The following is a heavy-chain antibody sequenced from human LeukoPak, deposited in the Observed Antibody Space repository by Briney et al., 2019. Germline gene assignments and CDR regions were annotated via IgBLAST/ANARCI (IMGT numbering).Heavy chain of an antibody. J-gene: IGHJ3*02. V-gene: IGHV4-4*07. Sequence: SETLSLTRTVSGGSISSYYWSWIRQPAGKGPEWIWRIYTSGSTNYNPSLKSRVTMSVDTSKNQFSLKLSSVTAADTAVYYCGSSVRYDAFDIWGQGTMVTVSS. CDR1: GGSISSYY. CDR2: IYTSGST. D-gene: IGHD3-16*02. CDR3: GSSVRYDAFDI.